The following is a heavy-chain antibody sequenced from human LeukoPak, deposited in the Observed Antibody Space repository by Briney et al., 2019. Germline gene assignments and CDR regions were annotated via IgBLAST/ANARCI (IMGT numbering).Heavy chain of an antibody. V-gene: IGHV1-8*01. J-gene: IGHJ4*02. CDR1: GYTFTSYD. CDR2: MNPNSGNT. D-gene: IGHD3-3*01. Sequence: ASVTVSCKASGYTFTSYDINWVRQATGQGLEWMGWMNPNSGNTGYAQKFQGRVTMTRNTSISTAYMVLSSLRSEDTAVYYCARGGGSYYDFWSGYYKGAPFDYWGQGTLVTVSS. CDR3: ARGGGSYYDFWSGYYKGAPFDY.